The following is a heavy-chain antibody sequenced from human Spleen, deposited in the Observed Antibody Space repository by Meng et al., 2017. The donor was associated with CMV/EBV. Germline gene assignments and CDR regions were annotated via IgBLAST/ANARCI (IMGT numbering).Heavy chain of an antibody. CDR2: IWHDGSNK. Sequence: GGSLRLSCAASGFTFSSYGMHWVRQAPGKGLEWVAVIWHDGSNKYYADSVKGRFTISRDNSNNTVYLQMNGLRAEDTAVYYCASARDYDSGSWGLDYWGQGTLVTVS. CDR1: GFTFSSYG. V-gene: IGHV3-33*01. D-gene: IGHD3-10*01. CDR3: ASARDYDSGSWGLDY. J-gene: IGHJ4*02.